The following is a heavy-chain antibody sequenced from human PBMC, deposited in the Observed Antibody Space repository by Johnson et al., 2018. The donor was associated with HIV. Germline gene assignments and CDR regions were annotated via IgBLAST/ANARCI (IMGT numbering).Heavy chain of an antibody. D-gene: IGHD3-10*01. V-gene: IGHV3-43D*03. CDR3: ARAESYEGRIGDFAFDV. CDR2: IRWDGAVT. Sequence: VQLVESGGVVVQPGGSLRLSCAASGFKFDDCAMHWVRQAPGNGLEWVSLIRWDGAVTHYVDSVKGRFTISRDNSRNSLYLQMKSLRTEDTALYYCARAESYEGRIGDFAFDVWGRGTMVTVSS. CDR1: GFKFDDCA. J-gene: IGHJ3*01.